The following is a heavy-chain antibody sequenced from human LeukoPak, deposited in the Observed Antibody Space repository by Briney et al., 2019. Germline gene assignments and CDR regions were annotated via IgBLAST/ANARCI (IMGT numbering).Heavy chain of an antibody. J-gene: IGHJ3*02. D-gene: IGHD1-26*01. V-gene: IGHV3-7*03. CDR1: GFTFSSYW. CDR3: AKSVGAILGAFDI. CDR2: IKQDGSET. Sequence: PGGSLRLTCAASGFTFSSYWMSWVRQAPGKGLEWVANIKQDGSETYYVDSVKGRFTISRDNSKNTLYLQMNSLRAEDTAVYYCAKSVGAILGAFDIWGQGTMVTVSS.